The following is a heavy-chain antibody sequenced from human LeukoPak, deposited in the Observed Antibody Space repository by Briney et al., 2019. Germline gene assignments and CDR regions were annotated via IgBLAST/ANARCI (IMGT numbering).Heavy chain of an antibody. D-gene: IGHD4-17*01. Sequence: PGGSLRLSCAVSGFTFSSYSMTWVRQAPGKGLEWVANIKQDGSEKYYVDSVKGRFTISRDNAKNSLYLQMNSLRAEDTAVYYCARGGDYGDAFDIWGQGTMVTVSS. V-gene: IGHV3-7*04. CDR3: ARGGDYGDAFDI. J-gene: IGHJ3*02. CDR1: GFTFSSYS. CDR2: IKQDGSEK.